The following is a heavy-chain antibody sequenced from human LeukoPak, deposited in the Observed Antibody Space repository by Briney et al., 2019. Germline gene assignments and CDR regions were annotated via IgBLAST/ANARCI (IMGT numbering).Heavy chain of an antibody. CDR1: GGSISSSSYY. CDR2: IYYSGST. V-gene: IGHV4-39*01. D-gene: IGHD3-22*01. J-gene: IGHJ6*03. Sequence: PSETLSLTCTVSGGSISSSSYYWGWIRQPPGKGLEWIGSIYYSGSTYYNPSLKSRVTISVDTSKNQFSLKLSSVTAADTAVYYCARHVYRDYYDSSGSGVYYYMDVWGKGTTVTISS. CDR3: ARHVYRDYYDSSGSGVYYYMDV.